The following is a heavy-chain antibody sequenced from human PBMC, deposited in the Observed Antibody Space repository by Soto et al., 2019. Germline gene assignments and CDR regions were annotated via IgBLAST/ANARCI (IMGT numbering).Heavy chain of an antibody. J-gene: IGHJ4*02. CDR2: IIPIFGTA. CDR1: GGTFSSYA. CDR3: ARDSAATVVTPVYFDY. Sequence: ASVKVSCKASGGTFSSYAISWVRQAPGQGLEWMGGIIPIFGTANYAQKYQGRDTITADESTSTAYKELRSLRSEDTAVYYCARDSAATVVTPVYFDYWGQGTLVTVSS. V-gene: IGHV1-69*13. D-gene: IGHD2-15*01.